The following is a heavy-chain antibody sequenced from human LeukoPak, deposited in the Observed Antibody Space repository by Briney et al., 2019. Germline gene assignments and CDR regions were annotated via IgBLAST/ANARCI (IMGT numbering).Heavy chain of an antibody. J-gene: IGHJ4*02. CDR3: ARDLVAPRANPVTPFDY. V-gene: IGHV6-1*01. CDR1: GDSVSSNSAA. D-gene: IGHD4-17*01. Sequence: SQTLSLTCAISGDSVSSNSAAWNWIRQSPSRGLEWLGRTYYRSKWYNDYAVSVKSRITINPDTSKNQFSLQLNSVTPEDTAVYYCARDLVAPRANPVTPFDYWGQGTLVTVSS. CDR2: TYYRSKWYN.